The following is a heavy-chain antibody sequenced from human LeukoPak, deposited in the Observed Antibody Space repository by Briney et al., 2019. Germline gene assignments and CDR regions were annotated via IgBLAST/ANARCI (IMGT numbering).Heavy chain of an antibody. Sequence: GGSLRLSCAASGFTFSSYAMTWVRQAPGKGLEWVSTIRGRGVGTFYADSVKGRFTISRDNSENILYLQMNSLRAEDTAVYFCIRAQRLGSTRFYSAYWGHGTLVTVSS. J-gene: IGHJ4*01. V-gene: IGHV3-23*01. CDR3: IRAQRLGSTRFYSAY. CDR2: IRGRGVGT. CDR1: GFTFSSYA. D-gene: IGHD2/OR15-2a*01.